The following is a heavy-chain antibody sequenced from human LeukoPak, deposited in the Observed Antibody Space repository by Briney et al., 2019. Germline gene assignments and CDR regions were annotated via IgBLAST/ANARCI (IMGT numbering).Heavy chain of an antibody. CDR2: FSSCNDNT. V-gene: IGHV1-18*01. Sequence: GASVKVPCNISGYSHLYYLLIWVRQARGQGPEGMGWFSSCNDNTKYAEVFQGSMSLTTDTYKRTVYMELRSVRSDDTALYYCARNRGEPPIIRRVSEYWGQGTLVTVSS. CDR3: ARNRGEPPIIRRVSEY. J-gene: IGHJ4*02. CDR1: GYSHLYYL. D-gene: IGHD3-10*01.